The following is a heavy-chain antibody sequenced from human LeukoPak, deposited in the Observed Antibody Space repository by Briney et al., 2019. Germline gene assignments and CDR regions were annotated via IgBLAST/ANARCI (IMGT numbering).Heavy chain of an antibody. D-gene: IGHD1-1*01. J-gene: IGHJ4*02. V-gene: IGHV1-18*01. Sequence: ASVKVSCKTSGYTFSTYGITWVRQAPGQGFPWMGWISAHSGNTKYAENFQGRISLTTDASATTAYMELRSLTSDDTAVYYCARDLSSGGWTLEFDYWGQGSLVTVAS. CDR3: ARDLSSGGWTLEFDY. CDR1: GYTFSTYG. CDR2: ISAHSGNT.